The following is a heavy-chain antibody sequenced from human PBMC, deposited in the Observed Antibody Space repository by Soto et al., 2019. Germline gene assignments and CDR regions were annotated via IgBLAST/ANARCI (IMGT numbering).Heavy chain of an antibody. CDR1: GGTFSSYA. J-gene: IGHJ6*02. V-gene: IGHV1-69*13. CDR2: IIPIFGTA. D-gene: IGHD3-16*01. Sequence: SVKVSCKASGGTFSSYAISWVRQAPGQGLEWMGGIIPIFGTANYAQKFQGRVTITADESTSTAYMELSSLISEDTAVYYCARDSERFGQYYYGMDVWGQGTTVTVSS. CDR3: ARDSERFGQYYYGMDV.